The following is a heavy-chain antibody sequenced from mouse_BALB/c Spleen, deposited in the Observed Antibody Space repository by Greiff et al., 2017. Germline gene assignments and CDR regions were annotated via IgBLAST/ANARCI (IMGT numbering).Heavy chain of an antibody. V-gene: IGHV2-2*02. CDR2: IWSGGST. Sequence: VQRVESGPGLVQPSQSLSITCTVSGFSLTSYGVHWVRQSPGKGLEWLGVIWSGGSTDYNAAFISRLSISKDNSKSQVFFKMNSLQANDTAIYYCARERFHYGIRSSMDYWGQGTSVTVSS. D-gene: IGHD2-1*01. CDR3: ARERFHYGIRSSMDY. J-gene: IGHJ4*01. CDR1: GFSLTSYG.